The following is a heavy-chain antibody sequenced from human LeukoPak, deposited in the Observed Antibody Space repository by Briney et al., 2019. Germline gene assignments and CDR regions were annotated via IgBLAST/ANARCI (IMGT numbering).Heavy chain of an antibody. CDR3: ARGALYQYYLDYWG. Sequence: GGSLRLSCAASGFTFSSYGMHWVRQAPGKGLEWVAFIRYDGSNKYYADSVKGRFTISRDNSKNTLYLQMNSLRVEDTAVYYCARGALYQYYLDYWGWGQGTLVTVSS. V-gene: IGHV3-30*02. CDR1: GFTFSSYG. D-gene: IGHD4-17*01. J-gene: IGHJ4*02. CDR2: IRYDGSNK.